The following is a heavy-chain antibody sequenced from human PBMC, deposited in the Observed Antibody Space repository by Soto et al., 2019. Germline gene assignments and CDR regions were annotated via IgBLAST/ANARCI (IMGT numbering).Heavy chain of an antibody. CDR3: AREPNYFDY. CDR1: GYTFTSQN. Sequence: ASVKVSCKASGYTFTSQNMHWVRQAPGQGLEWMGVINPSIGTTTYAQKFQGRVTMTSDTSTSSAYMELRSLRSDDTAVYYCAREPNYFDYWGQGTLVTVS. V-gene: IGHV1-46*01. CDR2: INPSIGTT. J-gene: IGHJ4*02.